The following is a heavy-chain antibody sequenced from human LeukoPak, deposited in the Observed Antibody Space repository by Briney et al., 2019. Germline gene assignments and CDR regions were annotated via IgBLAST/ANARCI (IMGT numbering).Heavy chain of an antibody. J-gene: IGHJ4*02. V-gene: IGHV4-59*12. CDR1: GGSISSYY. CDR3: ARDRHPTIAAALY. D-gene: IGHD6-13*01. Sequence: PSETLSLTCTVSGGSISSYYWSWIRQPPGKGLEWIGYIYYSGSTNYNPSLKSRVTISVDTSKNQFSLKLSSVTAADTAVYYCARDRHPTIAAALYWGQGTLVTVSS. CDR2: IYYSGST.